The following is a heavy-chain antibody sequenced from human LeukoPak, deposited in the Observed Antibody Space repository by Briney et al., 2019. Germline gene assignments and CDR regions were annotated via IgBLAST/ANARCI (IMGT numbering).Heavy chain of an antibody. D-gene: IGHD3-22*01. CDR3: ARGDDSGYYDYFDY. CDR2: IYTGGNT. Sequence: SLRLSCAASGFTVYSNYLSWVRQAPGKGLEWVSTIYTGGNTYYSASVKGRFTISRDFSKNTVFLHMNSLRAEDTAMYYCARGDDSGYYDYFDYWGQGALVTVSS. J-gene: IGHJ4*02. CDR1: GFTVYSNY. V-gene: IGHV3-53*01.